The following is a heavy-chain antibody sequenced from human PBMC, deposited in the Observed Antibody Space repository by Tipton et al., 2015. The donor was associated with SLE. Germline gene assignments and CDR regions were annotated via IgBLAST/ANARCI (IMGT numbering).Heavy chain of an antibody. D-gene: IGHD6-6*01. Sequence: TLSLTCGVSGDSISSGHYWGWIRQPPGKGLEWIGSIHQTGSAYYNPSLKRRLTMSVDTSKNQFSLKLSSVIAADTAVYYCATGGAAARPWYFDYWGQGTLVTVSS. V-gene: IGHV4-38-2*01. CDR3: ATGGAAARPWYFDY. CDR2: IHQTGSA. J-gene: IGHJ4*02. CDR1: GDSISSGHY.